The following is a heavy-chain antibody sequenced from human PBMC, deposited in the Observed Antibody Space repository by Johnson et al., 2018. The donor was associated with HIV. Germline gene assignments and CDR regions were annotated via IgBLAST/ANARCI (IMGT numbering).Heavy chain of an antibody. CDR2: ISGSGGST. CDR1: GFTFSDYY. Sequence: QVQLVESGGGLVNPGGSLRLSCAASGFTFSDYYMSWIRQTPGKGLEWVSSISGSGGSTYYADSVKGRFTISRDHSKNTLYLQMNSLRAEDTAVYYCAREYSSSWYRGSDAFDIWGQGTMVTVSS. CDR3: AREYSSSWYRGSDAFDI. D-gene: IGHD6-13*01. V-gene: IGHV3-11*04. J-gene: IGHJ3*02.